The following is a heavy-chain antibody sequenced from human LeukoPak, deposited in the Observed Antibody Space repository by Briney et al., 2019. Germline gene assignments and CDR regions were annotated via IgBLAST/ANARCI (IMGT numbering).Heavy chain of an antibody. CDR1: GGSMSSGGYY. D-gene: IGHD2-15*01. V-gene: IGHV4-31*03. Sequence: PSQTLSLTCTVSGGSMSSGGYYWSWIRQHPGKGLEWIGYIYYSGSTYYHPSLKSRVTISADTSKNQFSLKLRPVTAADTAVYYCARDRLSTCSGGSCYPAAWFDPWGQGTLVTVSS. CDR2: IYYSGST. CDR3: ARDRLSTCSGGSCYPAAWFDP. J-gene: IGHJ5*02.